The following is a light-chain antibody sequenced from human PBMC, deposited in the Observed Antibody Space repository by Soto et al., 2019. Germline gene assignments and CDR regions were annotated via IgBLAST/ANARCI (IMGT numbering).Light chain of an antibody. V-gene: IGLV4-69*01. CDR1: SGHSSYA. J-gene: IGLJ2*01. Sequence: QPVLTQSPSASASLGASVKFTCTLSSGHSSYAIAWHQQQPGKGPRFLMKLNSDGSHNKGDGIPDRFSGSSSGAERYLTISRLQSEDEADYYCQTGGTGVRVFGGGTKLTVL. CDR2: LNSDGSH. CDR3: QTGGTGVRV.